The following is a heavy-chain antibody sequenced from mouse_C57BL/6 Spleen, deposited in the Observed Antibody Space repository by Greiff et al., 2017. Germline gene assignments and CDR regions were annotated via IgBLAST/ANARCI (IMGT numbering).Heavy chain of an antibody. J-gene: IGHJ3*01. D-gene: IGHD2-5*01. CDR2: ISSGGSYT. Sequence: EVQLVESGGDLVKPGGSLKLSCAASGFTFSSYGMSWVRQTPDKRLEWVATISSGGSYTYYPDSVKGRFTISRDNAKNTLYLQMSSLKSEDTAMYYCARGSNYGFAYWGQGTLVTVSA. V-gene: IGHV5-6*01. CDR1: GFTFSSYG. CDR3: ARGSNYGFAY.